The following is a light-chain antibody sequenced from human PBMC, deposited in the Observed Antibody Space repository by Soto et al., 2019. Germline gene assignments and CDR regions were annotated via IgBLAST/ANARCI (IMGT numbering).Light chain of an antibody. J-gene: IGLJ1*01. CDR1: SSDVGGYNY. CDR3: CSHTSSSPPWV. CDR2: DVG. Sequence: QSALTQPASVSGSPGQSITISCTGTSSDVGGYNYVSWYQQHPGKAPKLMIYDVGDRPSGVSNRFSASKARTSASLTLSGFQAADQADYYYCSHTSSSPPWVFGTAKRSPS. V-gene: IGLV2-14*03.